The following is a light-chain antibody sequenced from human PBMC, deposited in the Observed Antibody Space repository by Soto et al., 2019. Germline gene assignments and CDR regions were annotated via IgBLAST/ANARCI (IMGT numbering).Light chain of an antibody. J-gene: IGKJ1*01. Sequence: DIQMTQSPSTLSASVGDRVTITCRASQTIDSWLAWYQQRPGKPPNLLIYKASTLASGVPSRFSGSGSGTEFTLTISSLQPDDFATYYCQQYNSYSPTFGQGTKV. CDR1: QTIDSW. CDR2: KAS. CDR3: QQYNSYSPT. V-gene: IGKV1-5*03.